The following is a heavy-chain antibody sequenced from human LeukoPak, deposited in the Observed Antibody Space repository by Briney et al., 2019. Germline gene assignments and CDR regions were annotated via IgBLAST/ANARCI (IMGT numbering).Heavy chain of an antibody. D-gene: IGHD2-15*01. CDR2: ISSNGGST. Sequence: TGGSLKLSCAASGFTFSSYAMHWVRQAPGKGLEYVSAISSNGGSTYYANSVKGRFTISRDNSKNTLYLQMGSLRAEDMAVYYCARGLILPDYWGQGTLVTVSS. CDR1: GFTFSSYA. CDR3: ARGLILPDY. J-gene: IGHJ4*02. V-gene: IGHV3-64*01.